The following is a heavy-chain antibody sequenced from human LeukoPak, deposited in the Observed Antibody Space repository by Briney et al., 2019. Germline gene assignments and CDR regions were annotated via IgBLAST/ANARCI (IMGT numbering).Heavy chain of an antibody. CDR3: ARSLWFEELLGPYYYYHGMDV. V-gene: IGHV1-69*01. CDR2: VMPIFVTA. Sequence: SVKVSCKASGGTFSSYAISWVRQAPGQGMEWMGGVMPIFVTANYAQKFLGRVTITADESTSTAYMELSSLRSEDTAVYYCARSLWFEELLGPYYYYHGMDVWGQGTTVTVSS. CDR1: GGTFSSYA. J-gene: IGHJ6*02. D-gene: IGHD3-10*01.